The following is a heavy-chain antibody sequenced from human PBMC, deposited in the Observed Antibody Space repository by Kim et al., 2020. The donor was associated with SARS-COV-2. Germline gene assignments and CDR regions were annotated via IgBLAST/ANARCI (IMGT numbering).Heavy chain of an antibody. J-gene: IGHJ4*02. CDR1: GFSFSSYW. D-gene: IGHD3-9*01. CDR2: IRKDGSDK. Sequence: GGSLRLSCAASGFSFSSYWMSWVRQAPGKGLEWMANIRKDGSDKYYVDSVKGRFTISRDNAKNSLYLQMNSLRAEDTAVYYCARVDDILTGYYNQHDYFDCWGQGTLVTVSS. CDR3: ARVDDILTGYYNQHDYFDC. V-gene: IGHV3-7*01.